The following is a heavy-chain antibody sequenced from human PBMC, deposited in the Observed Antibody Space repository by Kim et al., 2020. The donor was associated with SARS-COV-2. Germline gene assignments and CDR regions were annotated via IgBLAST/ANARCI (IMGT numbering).Heavy chain of an antibody. D-gene: IGHD3-3*01. CDR2: IYHSGST. CDR1: GYSISSGYY. Sequence: SETLSLTCTVSGYSISSGYYWGWIRQPPGKGLEWIGSIYHSGSTYYNPSLKSRVTISVDTSKNQFSLKLSSVTAADTAVYYCARSVPDYDFWSGYYPHFDYWGQGTLVTVSS. J-gene: IGHJ4*02. CDR3: ARSVPDYDFWSGYYPHFDY. V-gene: IGHV4-38-2*02.